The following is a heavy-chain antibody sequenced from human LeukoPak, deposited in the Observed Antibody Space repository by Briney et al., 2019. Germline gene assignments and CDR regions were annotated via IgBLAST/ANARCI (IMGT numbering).Heavy chain of an antibody. V-gene: IGHV3-30*18. Sequence: GGSLRLSCAASGFTFSSYGMHWVRQAPGKGLEWVAVISYDGSNKYYADSVKGRFTISRDNSKNTLYLQMNSLRAEDTAVYYCANGPEYPAEEFFDYWGQGTLVTVSS. CDR2: ISYDGSNK. CDR1: GFTFSSYG. CDR3: ANGPEYPAEEFFDY. J-gene: IGHJ4*02. D-gene: IGHD2/OR15-2a*01.